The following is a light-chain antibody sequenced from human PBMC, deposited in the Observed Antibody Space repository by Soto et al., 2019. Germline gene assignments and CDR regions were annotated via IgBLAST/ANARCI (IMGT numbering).Light chain of an antibody. J-gene: IGKJ2*01. CDR3: QQYYTTPYT. V-gene: IGKV4-1*01. CDR2: WAS. Sequence: DIVMTQSPDSLAVSLGERATINCKSSQSVSSSSNSNNYLAWYQQIPGQPPKLLIYWASTRESGVPDRFSRSGSGTDFTLTISSLQAEDVAVYYCQQYYTTPYTFGQGTKLEIK. CDR1: QSVSSSSNSNNY.